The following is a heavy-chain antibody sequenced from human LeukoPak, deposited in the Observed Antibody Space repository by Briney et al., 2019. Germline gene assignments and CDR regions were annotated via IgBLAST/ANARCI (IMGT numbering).Heavy chain of an antibody. V-gene: IGHV3-23*01. D-gene: IGHD3-16*01. Sequence: GGTLRLSCTTSGFNFSIYPMTWVRQAPGKGLEWVSAISGSGGSTYYADSVKGRFTISRDNSKNTLYLQMNSLRAEDTAVYYCAKDLGPFDYWGQGTLVTVSS. CDR3: AKDLGPFDY. J-gene: IGHJ4*02. CDR2: ISGSGGST. CDR1: GFNFSIYP.